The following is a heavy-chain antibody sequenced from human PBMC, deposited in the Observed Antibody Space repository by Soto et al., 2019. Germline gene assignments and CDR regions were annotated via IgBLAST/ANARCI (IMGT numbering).Heavy chain of an antibody. V-gene: IGHV1-18*01. Sequence: QVQLVQSGAEVKKPGASVKVSCKASGYTFTSYGITWVRQAPGQGLEWLGWINGYNGNTNYAQKLQGRVTMTTDTSTSTACMELRSLRSDDTAVYYCARMGDVPYYYYGMAVGGQGTTVTVSS. CDR2: INGYNGNT. CDR3: ARMGDVPYYYYGMAV. D-gene: IGHD3-16*01. CDR1: GYTFTSYG. J-gene: IGHJ6*02.